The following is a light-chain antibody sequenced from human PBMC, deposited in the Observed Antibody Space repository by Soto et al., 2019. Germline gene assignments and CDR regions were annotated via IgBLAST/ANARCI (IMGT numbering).Light chain of an antibody. CDR1: QSVSSN. J-gene: IGKJ1*01. CDR2: GAS. V-gene: IGKV3-15*01. Sequence: EIVMTQSPATLSVSTGERATLSCRASQSVSSNLAWYQQKPGQAPRLLIYGASTRATGIPARFSGSGSGTEFTLTISSLEPEDFAVYYCQQRDNWPWTFGQGSNVDIK. CDR3: QQRDNWPWT.